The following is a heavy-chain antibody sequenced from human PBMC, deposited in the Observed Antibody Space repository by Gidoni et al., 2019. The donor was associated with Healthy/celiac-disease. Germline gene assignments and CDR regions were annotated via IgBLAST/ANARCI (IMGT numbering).Heavy chain of an antibody. Sequence: EVQLLESGGGLVQPGGSLRLSCAASGFTFSSYAMSWVRQAPGKGLEWVSAISGSGGSTYYADSVKGRFTISRDNSKNTLYLQMNSLRAEDTAVYYCAKVVYTYYYGSGPAPSDYWGQGTLVTVSS. D-gene: IGHD3-10*01. V-gene: IGHV3-23*01. J-gene: IGHJ4*02. CDR2: ISGSGGST. CDR3: AKVVYTYYYGSGPAPSDY. CDR1: GFTFSSYA.